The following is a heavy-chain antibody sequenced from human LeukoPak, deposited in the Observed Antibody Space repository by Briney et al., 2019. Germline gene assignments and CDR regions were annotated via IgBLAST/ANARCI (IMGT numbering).Heavy chain of an antibody. D-gene: IGHD2-15*01. Sequence: SVKVSCKASGGTFSSYAISRVRQAPGQGLEWMGGIIPIFGTANYAQKFQGRVTITADESTSTAYMELSSLRSEDTAVYYCARDRGVVAATDAFDIWGQGTMVTVSS. CDR1: GGTFSSYA. J-gene: IGHJ3*02. CDR3: ARDRGVVAATDAFDI. V-gene: IGHV1-69*13. CDR2: IIPIFGTA.